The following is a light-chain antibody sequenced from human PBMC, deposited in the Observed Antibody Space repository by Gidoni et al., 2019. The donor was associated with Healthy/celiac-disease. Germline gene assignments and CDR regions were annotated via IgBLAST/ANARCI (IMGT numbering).Light chain of an antibody. CDR3: QQSYSTPRT. V-gene: IGKV1-39*01. J-gene: IGKJ1*01. Sequence: DIQMTQSPSSLSASVGDRVTITCRASQSFSSYLNWYQQKPGKAPKRLIYAASSLQSGVPSRFSGSGSGTDVTLTISSLQPEDFATYYCQQSYSTPRTFGQGTKVEIK. CDR1: QSFSSY. CDR2: AAS.